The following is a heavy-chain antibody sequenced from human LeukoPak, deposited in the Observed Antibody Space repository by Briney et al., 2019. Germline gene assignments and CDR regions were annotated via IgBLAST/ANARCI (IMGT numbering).Heavy chain of an antibody. CDR1: GFIFSSDW. D-gene: IGHD3-22*01. CDR3: ARVSDYYDSSGYYWDYYYYMDV. Sequence: GGSLRLSCTGSGFIFSSDWMYWVRQAPGKGLEWVSSISSSSSYIYYADSVKGRFTISRDNAKNSLYLQMNSLRAEDTAVYYCARVSDYYDSSGYYWDYYYYMDVWGKGTTVTVSS. CDR2: ISSSSSYI. J-gene: IGHJ6*03. V-gene: IGHV3-21*01.